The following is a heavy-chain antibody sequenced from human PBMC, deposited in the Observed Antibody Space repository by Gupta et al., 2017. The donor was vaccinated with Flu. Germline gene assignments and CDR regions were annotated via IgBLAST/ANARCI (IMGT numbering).Heavy chain of an antibody. D-gene: IGHD3-22*01. V-gene: IGHV3-48*01. CDR2: ISSSSRTI. Sequence: EVQLVESGGGLVQPGGSLRLSCAASGFTFSSYSMKWVRQVPGKGLEWVSYISSSSRTIYYADSVKGRFTISRDNAKNSGYLQMNSLRVEDTAVYYCATYYDSSGYQTWGQGTLVTVSS. CDR3: ATYYDSSGYQT. J-gene: IGHJ5*02. CDR1: GFTFSSYS.